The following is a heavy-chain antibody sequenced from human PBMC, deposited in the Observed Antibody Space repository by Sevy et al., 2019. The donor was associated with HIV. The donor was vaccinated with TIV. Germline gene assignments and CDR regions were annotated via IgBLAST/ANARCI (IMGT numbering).Heavy chain of an antibody. CDR1: GFTFSSYD. J-gene: IGHJ6*03. D-gene: IGHD6-6*01. CDR2: IGTAGDT. CDR3: ARGGLEGIAARPTARYYYYYMDV. Sequence: GGSLRLSCAASGFTFSSYDMHWVRQATGKGLEWVSAIGTAGDTYYPGSVKGRITISRENAKNSLYLQMNSLRAGDTAVYYCARGGLEGIAARPTARYYYYYMDVWGKGTTVTVSS. V-gene: IGHV3-13*01.